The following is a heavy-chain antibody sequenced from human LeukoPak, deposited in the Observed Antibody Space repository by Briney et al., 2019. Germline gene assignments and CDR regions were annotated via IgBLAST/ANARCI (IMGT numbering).Heavy chain of an antibody. V-gene: IGHV1-46*01. D-gene: IGHD3-16*01. CDR3: ARSAGGAFDI. CDR2: INPSGGST. J-gene: IGHJ3*02. CDR1: GYTFTIYY. Sequence: ASVKVSCKASGYTFTIYYMHWVRQAPGQGLEWMGRINPSGGSTTYAQKFQGRVTMTSDTSTGTVYMELSSLRSEDTAVYYCARSAGGAFDIWGQGTMVTVPS.